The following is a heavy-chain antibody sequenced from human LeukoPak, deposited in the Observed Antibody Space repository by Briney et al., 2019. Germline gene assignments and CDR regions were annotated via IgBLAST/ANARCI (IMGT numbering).Heavy chain of an antibody. J-gene: IGHJ5*02. CDR2: IYYSGST. D-gene: IGHD6-19*01. CDR3: ARDLRTYSSGPIYP. V-gene: IGHV4-31*03. CDR1: GGSISSGGYY. Sequence: SETLSLTCTVSGGSISSGGYYWSWIRQHPGKGLEWIGYIYYSGSTYYNPSLKSRVTISVDTSKNQFSLKVSSVTAADTAVYYCARDLRTYSSGPIYPWGQGTLVTVSS.